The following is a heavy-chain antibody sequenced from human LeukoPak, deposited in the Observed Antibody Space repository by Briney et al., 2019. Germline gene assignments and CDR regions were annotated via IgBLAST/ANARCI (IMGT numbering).Heavy chain of an antibody. J-gene: IGHJ4*02. CDR3: ARQNYYGSGSYFDY. CDR1: GGSFSGYY. D-gene: IGHD3-10*01. V-gene: IGHV4-34*01. Sequence: SETLSLTCAVYGGSFSGYYWSWIRQPPGKGLEWIGEINHSGSTNYNPSLKSRVTISVDTSKNQFSLKLSSVTAADTAVHYCARQNYYGSGSYFDYWGQGTLVTVSS. CDR2: INHSGST.